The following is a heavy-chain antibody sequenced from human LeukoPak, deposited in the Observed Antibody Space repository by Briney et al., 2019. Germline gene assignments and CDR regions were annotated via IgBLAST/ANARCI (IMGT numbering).Heavy chain of an antibody. V-gene: IGHV4-61*09. CDR3: AKTWSGTFHI. D-gene: IGHD2-15*01. Sequence: PSQTLSLTCTVSGGSINSGTDYWSWIRQPAGKGLEWIGHTFASGVTNYSPSLKSRITTSADTSKNQFSLSLTSVTAADTAVYYCAKTWSGTFHIWGQGTMVTVSS. CDR1: GGSINSGTDY. J-gene: IGHJ3*02. CDR2: TFASGVT.